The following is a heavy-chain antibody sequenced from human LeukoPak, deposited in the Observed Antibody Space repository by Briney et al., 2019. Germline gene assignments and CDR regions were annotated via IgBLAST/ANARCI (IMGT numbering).Heavy chain of an antibody. CDR1: GFSFSSYA. V-gene: IGHV3-23*01. D-gene: IGHD3-22*01. Sequence: PGGSLRLSCVASGFSFSSYAMSWVRQAPGKGMEWVSFITGNGDTTYYTDSVRGRFTISRDNSKNTLYLQMNSLRAEDTAVYYCAKGGYYASSGSYAFDIWGQGTVVTVSS. CDR2: ITGNGDTT. CDR3: AKGGYYASSGSYAFDI. J-gene: IGHJ3*02.